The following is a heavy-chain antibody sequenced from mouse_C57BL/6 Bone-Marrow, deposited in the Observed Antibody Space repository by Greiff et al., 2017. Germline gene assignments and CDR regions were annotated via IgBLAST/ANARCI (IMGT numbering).Heavy chain of an antibody. CDR3: ARHGSSPYFDV. Sequence: EVQLQQSGPELVKPGASVKISCKASGYTFTDYYMNWVKQSPGKRLEWIGDINPNNGGTSYNQKFKGKATLTEDKSSSTAYMEHRSLTSEDSAVFDCARHGSSPYFDVWGTGTTVTVSS. CDR2: INPNNGGT. J-gene: IGHJ1*03. D-gene: IGHD1-1*01. V-gene: IGHV1-26*01. CDR1: GYTFTDYY.